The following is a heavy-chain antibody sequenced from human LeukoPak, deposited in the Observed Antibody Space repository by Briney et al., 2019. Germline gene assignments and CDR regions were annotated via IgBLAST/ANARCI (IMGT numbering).Heavy chain of an antibody. V-gene: IGHV1-24*01. Sequence: ASVKVSCKVSGYTLTELSMHWVRQAPGKGLEWMGGFAPEHAETIYAQEFQGRVTMTEDTSADTAYMELSSLRSEDTAMYYCAREDIVVVPGDYYGMDVWGQGTTVTVSS. CDR1: GYTLTELS. CDR2: FAPEHAET. CDR3: AREDIVVVPGDYYGMDV. J-gene: IGHJ6*02. D-gene: IGHD2-2*01.